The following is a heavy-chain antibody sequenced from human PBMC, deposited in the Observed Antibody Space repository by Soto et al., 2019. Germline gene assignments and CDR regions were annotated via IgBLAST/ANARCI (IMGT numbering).Heavy chain of an antibody. J-gene: IGHJ6*02. V-gene: IGHV1-3*01. Sequence: ASVKVSCKASGYTFTSYAMHWVRQAPGQRLEWMGWINAGNGNTKYSQKFQGRVTITRDTSASTAYMELSSLRSEDTAVYYCARDTNRQQLVVSYHSHYAMDVPGQAPTVTVSS. CDR2: INAGNGNT. CDR1: GYTFTSYA. CDR3: ARDTNRQQLVVSYHSHYAMDV. D-gene: IGHD6-13*01.